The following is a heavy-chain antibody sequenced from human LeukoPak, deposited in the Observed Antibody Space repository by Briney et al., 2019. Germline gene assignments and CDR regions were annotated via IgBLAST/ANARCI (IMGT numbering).Heavy chain of an antibody. CDR2: MNPNNGNK. Sequence: ASVTVSCKASGYTFTSYDISWVRQATGQGLEWMGWMNPNNGNKAYAQKFQGRVTITRNTSISTAYMELSSLRSEDTALYYCARVGHYYGSGSSYTYYYYYMDVWGKGTAVTVSS. CDR3: ARVGHYYGSGSSYTYYYYYMDV. J-gene: IGHJ6*03. CDR1: GYTFTSYD. D-gene: IGHD3-10*01. V-gene: IGHV1-8*03.